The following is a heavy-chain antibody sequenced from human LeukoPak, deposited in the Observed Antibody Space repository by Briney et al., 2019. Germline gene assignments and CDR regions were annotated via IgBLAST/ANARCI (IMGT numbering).Heavy chain of an antibody. CDR1: GGSISSYY. J-gene: IGHJ6*02. CDR2: IYYSGST. V-gene: IGHV4-59*01. CDR3: ARAEGLWFGEPTWPYGMDV. Sequence: SETLSLTSTVSGGSISSYYWSWIRQPPGKGLEWIGYIYYSGSTNYNPSLKSRVTISVDTSKNQFSLKLSSVTAADTAVYYCARAEGLWFGEPTWPYGMDVWGQGTTVTVSS. D-gene: IGHD3-10*01.